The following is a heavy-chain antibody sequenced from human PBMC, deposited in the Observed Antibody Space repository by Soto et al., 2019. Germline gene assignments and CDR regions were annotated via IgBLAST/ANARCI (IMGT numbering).Heavy chain of an antibody. Sequence: SETLSLTCAVSGGSISSGGYSWSWIRQPPGKGLEWIGYIYDSGSTYYNPSLKSRVTMSVDTSKNQFSLKLSSVTAVDTAVYYCARVKYDDIGYFLDHRGQGTLVTVSS. D-gene: IGHD3-22*01. CDR1: GGSISSGGYS. V-gene: IGHV4-30-2*01. CDR2: IYDSGST. J-gene: IGHJ4*02. CDR3: ARVKYDDIGYFLDH.